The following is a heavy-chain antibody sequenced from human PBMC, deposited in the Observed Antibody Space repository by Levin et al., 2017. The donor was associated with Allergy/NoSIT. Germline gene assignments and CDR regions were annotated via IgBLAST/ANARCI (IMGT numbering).Heavy chain of an antibody. Sequence: SVKVSCKASGGTFSSYAISWVRQAPGQGLEWMGRIIPILGIANYAQKFQGRVTITADKSTSTAYMELSSLRSEDTAVYYCARDQPLNYDFWSGPSQGDLSDYYYYGMDVWGQGTTVTVSS. CDR2: IIPILGIA. CDR1: GGTFSSYA. D-gene: IGHD3-3*01. V-gene: IGHV1-69*04. CDR3: ARDQPLNYDFWSGPSQGDLSDYYYYGMDV. J-gene: IGHJ6*02.